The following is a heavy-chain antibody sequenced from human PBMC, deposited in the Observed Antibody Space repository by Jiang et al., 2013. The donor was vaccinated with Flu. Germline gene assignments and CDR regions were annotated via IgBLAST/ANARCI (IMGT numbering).Heavy chain of an antibody. Sequence: GLVKPSETLSLTCTVSGDSISRYSWSWIRQPPGKGLEWLGHVYHSGDTNYNPSLMSRVTISVDTSKNQFSLKLSSVTAADTAVYYCAREVERWLQSHAFDIWGQGTMVIVSS. CDR3: AREVERWLQSHAFDI. J-gene: IGHJ3*02. CDR2: VYHSGDT. D-gene: IGHD5-24*01. V-gene: IGHV4-59*01. CDR1: GDSISRYS.